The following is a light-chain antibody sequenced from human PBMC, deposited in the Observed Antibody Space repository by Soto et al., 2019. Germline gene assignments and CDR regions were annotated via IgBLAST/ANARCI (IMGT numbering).Light chain of an antibody. CDR3: GTWDSSLSAVI. CDR2: DNN. J-gene: IGLJ2*01. V-gene: IGLV1-51*01. CDR1: SSNIGNNY. Sequence: QAVVTQPPSVSAAPRQKVTISCSGSSSNIGNNYVSWYQQFPGTAPKLLIYDNNKRPSEIPDRFSGSKSGTSATLGISGLQTGDEADYYCGTWDSSLSAVIFGGGTQLTVL.